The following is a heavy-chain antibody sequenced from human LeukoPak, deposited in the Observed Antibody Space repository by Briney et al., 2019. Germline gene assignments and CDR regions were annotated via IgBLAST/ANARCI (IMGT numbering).Heavy chain of an antibody. V-gene: IGHV4-34*01. Sequence: SETLSLTCAVYGGSFSSHYWSWIRQPPGKGLEWIGEINHSGSTNYIPSLKSRVTISVDTSKNQFSLKLSSVTAADTAVYYCARGVGVYSNYPTYYYYYYMDVWGKGTTVTVSS. J-gene: IGHJ6*03. CDR2: INHSGST. CDR3: ARGVGVYSNYPTYYYYYYMDV. CDR1: GGSFSSHY. D-gene: IGHD4-11*01.